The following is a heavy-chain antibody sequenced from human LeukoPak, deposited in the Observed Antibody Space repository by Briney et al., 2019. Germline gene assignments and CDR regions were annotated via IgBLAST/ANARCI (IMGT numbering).Heavy chain of an antibody. D-gene: IGHD3-16*01. Sequence: PSETLSLTCTVSGGSISVYYWSWIRQPPGKELEWIGYIYYSGITNYNPSLKSRVTISVDKSKNQFSLKLSSVTAADTAVYYCARENGGRQYYYYYYYMDVWGKGTTVTVSS. CDR1: GGSISVYY. J-gene: IGHJ6*03. CDR3: ARENGGRQYYYYYYYMDV. V-gene: IGHV4-59*12. CDR2: IYYSGIT.